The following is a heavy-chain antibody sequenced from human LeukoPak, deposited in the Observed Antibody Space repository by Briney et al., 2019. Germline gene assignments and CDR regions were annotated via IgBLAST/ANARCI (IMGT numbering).Heavy chain of an antibody. J-gene: IGHJ6*02. Sequence: GASLRLSCAASGFTFSSYAMSWVRQAPGKGLEGVSAISGSGGSTYYADSVKGRFTIYRDNSKNTLYLQMNSLRAEDTAVYYCSKDPETAMAYYYYNGMDVWGQGTTVTVSS. CDR1: GFTFSSYA. CDR3: SKDPETAMAYYYYNGMDV. D-gene: IGHD5-18*01. CDR2: ISGSGGST. V-gene: IGHV3-23*01.